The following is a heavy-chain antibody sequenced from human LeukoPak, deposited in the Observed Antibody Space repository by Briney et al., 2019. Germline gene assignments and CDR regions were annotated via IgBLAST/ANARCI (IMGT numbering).Heavy chain of an antibody. D-gene: IGHD3-10*01. J-gene: IGHJ4*02. CDR1: GYSFTSYW. CDR3: ARRSTYGSGTNYLFDY. V-gene: IGHV5-51*01. CDR2: IYPGDSDT. Sequence: GESLKISCKGSGYSFTSYWIGWVRQMPGKGLEWMGIIYPGDSDTRYSPSFQGQITISADKSISTAYLQWSSLKASDTAMYYCARRSTYGSGTNYLFDYWGQGTLVTVSS.